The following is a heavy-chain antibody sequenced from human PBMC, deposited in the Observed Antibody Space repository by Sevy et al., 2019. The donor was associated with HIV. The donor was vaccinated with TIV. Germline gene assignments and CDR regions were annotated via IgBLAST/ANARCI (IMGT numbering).Heavy chain of an antibody. Sequence: GGSLRLSCAASRFTFSSYAMSWVRQAPGKGLEWVSAISGSGGSTYYADSVKGRFTISRDNSKNTLYLQMNSLRAEDTAVYYGAKVPWFGELLGYYFDYWGQGTLVTVSS. J-gene: IGHJ4*02. CDR3: AKVPWFGELLGYYFDY. CDR2: ISGSGGST. D-gene: IGHD3-10*01. V-gene: IGHV3-23*01. CDR1: RFTFSSYA.